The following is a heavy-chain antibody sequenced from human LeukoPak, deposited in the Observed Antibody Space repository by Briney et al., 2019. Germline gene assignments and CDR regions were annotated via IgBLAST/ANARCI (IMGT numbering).Heavy chain of an antibody. CDR2: LSGSGGNT. Sequence: GGSLRLSCVVSGITLSNYGMSWVRQAPGKGLEWVAGLSGSGGNTKYADSVKGRFTISGDNAKNSLYLQMNSLRVEDTAVYYCARDHNYAFDNWGQGTLVTVSS. V-gene: IGHV3-23*01. CDR1: GITLSNYG. CDR3: ARDHNYAFDN. D-gene: IGHD1-1*01. J-gene: IGHJ4*02.